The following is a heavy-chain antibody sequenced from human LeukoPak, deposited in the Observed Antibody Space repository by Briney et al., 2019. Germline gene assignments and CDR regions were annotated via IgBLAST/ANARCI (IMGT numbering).Heavy chain of an antibody. CDR2: MYYSGST. CDR3: ARHPLTTVNRGGMDV. D-gene: IGHD4-17*01. CDR1: GGSVSSGSYY. V-gene: IGHV4-61*01. Sequence: PSETLSLTCTVSGGSVSSGSYYWSWIWQPPGKGLECIGYMYYSGSTNYNPSLKSRVTISVDTSKNQFSLKLSSVTAADTAVYYCARHPLTTVNRGGMDVWGKGTTVTVSS. J-gene: IGHJ6*04.